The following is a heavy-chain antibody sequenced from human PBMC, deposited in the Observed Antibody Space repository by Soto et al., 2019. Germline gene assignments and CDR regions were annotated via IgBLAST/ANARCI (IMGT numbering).Heavy chain of an antibody. CDR2: IIPILGIA. CDR1: GVTFSSYT. Sequence: QVQLVQSGAEVKKPGSSVKVSCKASGVTFSSYTITWVRQAPGQGLEWMGRIIPILGIADHAQKFQGRVTITADKSTSTAYMELSSLRSEDTAVYYCASLTGYLSSDYWGQGTLVTVSS. J-gene: IGHJ4*02. CDR3: ASLTGYLSSDY. V-gene: IGHV1-69*02. D-gene: IGHD3-9*01.